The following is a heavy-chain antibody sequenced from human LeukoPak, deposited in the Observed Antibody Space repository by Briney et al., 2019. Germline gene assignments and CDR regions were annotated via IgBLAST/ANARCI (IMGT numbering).Heavy chain of an antibody. CDR3: ARDQCSSTSCPSSYYYYYYGMDV. CDR2: MNPNSGNT. V-gene: IGHV1-8*01. Sequence: ASVKVSCKASGYTFTSYDINWVRQATGQGLEWMGWMNPNSGNTGYAQKFQGRVTMTRDTSISTAYMELSRLRSDDTAVYYCARDQCSSTSCPSSYYYYYYGMDVWGQGTTVTVSS. CDR1: GYTFTSYD. D-gene: IGHD2-2*01. J-gene: IGHJ6*02.